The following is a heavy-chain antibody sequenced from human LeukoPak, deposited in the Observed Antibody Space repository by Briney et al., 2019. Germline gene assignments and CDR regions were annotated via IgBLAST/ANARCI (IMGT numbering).Heavy chain of an antibody. CDR3: ARDGSSWHESYYYYGMDV. CDR2: IIPIFGTA. Sequence: ASVKVSCKASGGTFSNYAISWVRQAPGQGLEWMGGIIPIFGTANYAQKFQGRVTITADESTSTAYMELSSLRSEDTAAYYCARDGSSWHESYYYYGMDVWGKGTTVTVSS. CDR1: GGTFSNYA. J-gene: IGHJ6*04. D-gene: IGHD6-13*01. V-gene: IGHV1-69*13.